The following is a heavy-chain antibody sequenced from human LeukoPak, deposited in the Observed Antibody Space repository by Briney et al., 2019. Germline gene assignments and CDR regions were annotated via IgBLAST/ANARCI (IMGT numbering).Heavy chain of an antibody. Sequence: PSETLSLTCTVSGGSISSSSYYWGWIRQPPGKGLEWIGSIYYSGSTYYNPSLKSRVTISVDTSKNQFSLKLSSVTAADTAVYYCASTPRVQLWFYYYGMDVWGQGTTVTVSS. V-gene: IGHV4-39*07. D-gene: IGHD5-18*01. CDR3: ASTPRVQLWFYYYGMDV. CDR2: IYYSGST. J-gene: IGHJ6*02. CDR1: GGSISSSSYY.